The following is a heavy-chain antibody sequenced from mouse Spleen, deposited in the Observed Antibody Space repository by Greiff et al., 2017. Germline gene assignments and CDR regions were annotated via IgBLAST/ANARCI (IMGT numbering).Heavy chain of an antibody. CDR3: AREGLGLAY. V-gene: IGHV1-18*01. D-gene: IGHD3-3*01. CDR2: INPNNGGT. J-gene: IGHJ3*01. Sequence: EVKVVESGPELVKPGASVKIPCKASGYTFTDYNMDWVKQSHGKSLEWIGDINPNNGGTIYNQKFKGKATLTVDKSSSTAYMELRSLTSEDTAVYYCAREGLGLAYWGQGTLVTVSA. CDR1: GYTFTDYN.